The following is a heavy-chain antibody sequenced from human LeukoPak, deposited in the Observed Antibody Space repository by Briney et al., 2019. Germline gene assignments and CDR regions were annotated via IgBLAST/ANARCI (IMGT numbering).Heavy chain of an antibody. CDR2: IRSKAYGGTT. D-gene: IGHD3-10*01. CDR1: GFTFGDYA. CDR3: TRGQTEWFGELVPAD. V-gene: IGHV3-49*04. Sequence: GGSLRLSCTASGFTFGDYAMSWVRQAPGKGLEWVGFIRSKAYGGTTEYAASVKGRFTISRDDSKSIAYLQMNSLKTEDTAVYYCTRGQTEWFGELVPADWGQGTLVTVSS. J-gene: IGHJ4*02.